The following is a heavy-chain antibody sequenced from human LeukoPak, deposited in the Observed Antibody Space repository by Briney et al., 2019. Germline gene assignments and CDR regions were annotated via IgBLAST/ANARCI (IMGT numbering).Heavy chain of an antibody. CDR3: ARRASGYYGGFDY. D-gene: IGHD3-3*01. V-gene: IGHV4-39*01. J-gene: IGHJ4*02. Sequence: PSETLSLTCTVSGGSINSSSHYWGWIRHPPGKRLECIGIIYYSGSAYNNPSLESRVTISVDTSKNQFSLKLTSVTAADTAVYYCARRASGYYGGFDYWGQGTLVTVSS. CDR1: GGSINSSSHY. CDR2: IYYSGSA.